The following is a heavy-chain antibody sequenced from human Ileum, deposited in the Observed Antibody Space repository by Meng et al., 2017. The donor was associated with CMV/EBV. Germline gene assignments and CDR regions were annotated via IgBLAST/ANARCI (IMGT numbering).Heavy chain of an antibody. CDR3: ARARPVRDGYNRRGRWGFDY. V-gene: IGHV1-69*10. D-gene: IGHD5-24*01. CDR2: IIPILGIA. J-gene: IGHJ4*02. CDR1: GGTFSSYA. Sequence: SVKVSCKASGGTFSSYAISWVRQAPGQGLEWMGGIIPILGIANYAQKFQGRVTITADKSTSTAYMELSSLRSEDTAVYYCARARPVRDGYNRRGRWGFDYWGQGTLVTVSS.